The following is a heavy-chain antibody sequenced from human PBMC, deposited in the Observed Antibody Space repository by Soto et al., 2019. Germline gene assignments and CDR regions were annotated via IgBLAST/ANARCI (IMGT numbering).Heavy chain of an antibody. CDR2: VHGGNGYT. V-gene: IGHV1-3*01. J-gene: IGHJ4*02. CDR1: GYIFTHYS. D-gene: IGHD1-20*01. Sequence: QVPLVQSGAEVRKPGASVKVSCKASGYIFTHYSMHWVRQAPGQSLEWVGWVHGGNGYTRLSQKVQGRVTITRDTSASTVYMALSSLTSEDTAVYYCARPFNSNDVLEVWGEGTLVTVSS. CDR3: ARPFNSNDVLEV.